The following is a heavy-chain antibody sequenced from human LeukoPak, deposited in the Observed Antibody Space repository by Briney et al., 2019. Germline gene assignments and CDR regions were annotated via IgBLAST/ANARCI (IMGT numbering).Heavy chain of an antibody. CDR3: ARGTYYYGSGSLNY. Sequence: PGGSLRLSCAASGFTFSSYWMSWVRQAPGKGLEWVANIKQDGSEKYYVDSVKGRFTISRDNAKNSLYLQMNSLRAEDTAVYYCARGTYYYGSGSLNYWGQGTLVTVSS. D-gene: IGHD3-10*01. CDR1: GFTFSSYW. V-gene: IGHV3-7*04. J-gene: IGHJ4*02. CDR2: IKQDGSEK.